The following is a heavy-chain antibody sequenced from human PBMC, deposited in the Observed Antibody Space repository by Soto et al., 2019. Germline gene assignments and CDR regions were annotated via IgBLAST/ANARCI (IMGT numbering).Heavy chain of an antibody. D-gene: IGHD2-21*02. CDR2: ISGSGDAT. CDR3: AKDKDRGGDNYPLFDY. V-gene: IGHV3-23*01. J-gene: IGHJ4*02. Sequence: EVQLLESGGGLVQPGGSLRISCAASGLIFGDYAMSWVRQAPGKGLEWVSSISGSGDATYYADSVKGRFTISRDNFKNTVVLQMSSLRVEDTAIYYCAKDKDRGGDNYPLFDYWGQGALVTVSS. CDR1: GLIFGDYA.